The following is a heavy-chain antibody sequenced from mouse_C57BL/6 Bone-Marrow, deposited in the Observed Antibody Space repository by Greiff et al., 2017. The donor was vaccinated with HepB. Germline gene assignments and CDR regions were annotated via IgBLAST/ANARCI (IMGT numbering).Heavy chain of an antibody. J-gene: IGHJ4*01. V-gene: IGHV1-64*01. Sequence: QVQLQQPGAELVKPGASVKLSCKASGYTFTSYWMHWVKQRPGQGLEWIGMIHPNSGSTNYNEKFKSKATLTVDKSSSTAYMQLSSLTSEDAAVYDCARGYYGSSLMDYWGQGTSVTVSS. CDR3: ARGYYGSSLMDY. CDR1: GYTFTSYW. D-gene: IGHD1-1*01. CDR2: IHPNSGST.